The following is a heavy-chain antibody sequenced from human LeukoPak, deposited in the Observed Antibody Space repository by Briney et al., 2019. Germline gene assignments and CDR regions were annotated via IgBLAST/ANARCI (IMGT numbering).Heavy chain of an antibody. CDR2: IYTSGST. CDR1: GGSISSGSYY. Sequence: SETLSLTCTVSGGSISSGSYYWSWIRQPAGKGLEWIGRIYTSGSTNYNPSLKSRVTISVDTSKNQFSLKLSSVTAADTAVYYCARGDLEYWGQGTLVTVSS. J-gene: IGHJ4*02. CDR3: ARGDLEY. V-gene: IGHV4-61*02.